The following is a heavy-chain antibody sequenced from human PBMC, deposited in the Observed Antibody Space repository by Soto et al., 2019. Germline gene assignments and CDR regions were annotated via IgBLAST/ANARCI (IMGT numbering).Heavy chain of an antibody. J-gene: IGHJ4*02. CDR1: GSSLINYD. D-gene: IGHD6-6*01. V-gene: IGHV3-30*18. CDR3: AKGAWYGSSSSSDS. Sequence: QVQLVESGGGVVQPGRSLRLSCAASGSSLINYDMRWVRQAPGKGLEWVAVMSYDGSRQFYADSVRGRFSVSRDISKSALYQQMSSMRIEETAIYYCAKGAWYGSSSSSDSWGQGTQVTVSS. CDR2: MSYDGSRQ.